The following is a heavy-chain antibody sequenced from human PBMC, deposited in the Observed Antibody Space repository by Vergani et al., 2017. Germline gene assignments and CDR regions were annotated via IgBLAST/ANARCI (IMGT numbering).Heavy chain of an antibody. J-gene: IGHJ5*02. D-gene: IGHD6-19*01. CDR3: AGHSTVEWLVKLGWIDP. CDR1: GASIRRSNYY. CDR2: IYYSGST. V-gene: IGHV4-39*01. Sequence: QLQLQESGPGLVKPSATLSLTCSVSGASIRRSNYYWGWIRQPPGKGLEWIASIYYSGSTYYNPSLKSRVTISVDTSKNQFSLKLSSVTAADTAVYFCAGHSTVEWLVKLGWIDPWGQGILVTVSS.